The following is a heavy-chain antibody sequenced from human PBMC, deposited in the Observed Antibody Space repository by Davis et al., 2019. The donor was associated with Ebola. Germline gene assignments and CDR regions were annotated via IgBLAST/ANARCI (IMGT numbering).Heavy chain of an antibody. Sequence: GESLKISCKGSGYSFTSYWISWVRQMPGKGLEWMGRIDPSDSYTNYSPSFQGHVTISADKSISTAYLQWSSLKASDTAMYYCARHRRGDIEATIYYFIFDYWGQGTLVTVSS. D-gene: IGHD5-12*01. V-gene: IGHV5-10-1*01. J-gene: IGHJ4*02. CDR3: ARHRRGDIEATIYYFIFDY. CDR1: GYSFTSYW. CDR2: IDPSDSYT.